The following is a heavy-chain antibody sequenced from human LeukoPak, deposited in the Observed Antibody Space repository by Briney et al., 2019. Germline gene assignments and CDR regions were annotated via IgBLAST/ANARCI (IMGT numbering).Heavy chain of an antibody. CDR1: GGSISSGVYY. CDR2: IYTSGST. J-gene: IGHJ6*03. CDR3: ARGPHYGDGNYFFHMGV. V-gene: IGHV4-61*02. D-gene: IGHD4-17*01. Sequence: SETLSLTCTVSGGSISSGVYYWSWIRQPAEKGLEWIGRIYTSGSTNYNPSLKSRVTISVDTSKNQFSLKLSSVTAADTAVYYCARGPHYGDGNYFFHMGVWGKGTTVTISS.